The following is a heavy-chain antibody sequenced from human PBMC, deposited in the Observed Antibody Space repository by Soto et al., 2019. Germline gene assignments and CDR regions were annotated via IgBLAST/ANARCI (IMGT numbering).Heavy chain of an antibody. V-gene: IGHV4-59*01. CDR1: GVSMIAYY. D-gene: IGHD6-13*01. Sequence: SETLSLTCTVSGVSMIAYYWNWMRQPPGKGLQWIGYTYYSGSTTYNPSLKSRVTISVDSSKNQFSLKLDSVTPADTAVYYCARVRGTAGKRYFDYWGPGTPVTFSS. CDR2: TYYSGST. J-gene: IGHJ4*02. CDR3: ARVRGTAGKRYFDY.